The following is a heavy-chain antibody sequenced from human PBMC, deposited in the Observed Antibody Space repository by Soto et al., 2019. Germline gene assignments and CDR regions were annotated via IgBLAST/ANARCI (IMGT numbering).Heavy chain of an antibody. CDR1: GYSFTSYW. V-gene: IGHV5-51*01. CDR3: ARSRRFLEWLLYPDY. CDR2: IYPGDSDT. J-gene: IGHJ4*02. Sequence: PGESLKISCKGSGYSFTSYWIGWVRQMPGKGLEWMGIIYPGDSDTRYSPSFQGQVTISADKSISTAYLQWSSLKASDTAMYYCARSRRFLEWLLYPDYWGQGTLVTVPS. D-gene: IGHD3-3*01.